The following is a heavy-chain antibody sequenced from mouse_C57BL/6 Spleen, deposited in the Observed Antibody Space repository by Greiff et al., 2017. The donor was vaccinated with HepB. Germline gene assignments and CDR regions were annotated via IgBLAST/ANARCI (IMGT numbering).Heavy chain of an antibody. J-gene: IGHJ1*03. CDR3: ARVDHSNGGYFDV. V-gene: IGHV1-55*01. CDR1: GYTFTSYW. D-gene: IGHD2-5*01. Sequence: QVQLQQSGAELVKPGASVKMSCKASGYTFTSYWITWVKQRPGQGLEWIGDIYPGSGSTNYNEKFKSKATLTVDTSSSTAYMQLSSLTSEDSAVYYCARVDHSNGGYFDVWGTGTTVTVSS. CDR2: IYPGSGST.